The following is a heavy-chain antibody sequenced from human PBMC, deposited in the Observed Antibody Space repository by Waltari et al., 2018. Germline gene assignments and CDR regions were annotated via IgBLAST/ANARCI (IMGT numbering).Heavy chain of an antibody. CDR2: IYTSGST. J-gene: IGHJ4*02. Sequence: QVKLQESGPGLVKPSQTLSLTGTVSGGSISSGSSYRSWVRQPAGKGLEWIGRIYTSGSTNYNPSLKSRVTISVDTAKNQFSLKLSSVTAADTAVYYCARAKAAAGTSVDYWGQGTLVTVSS. CDR3: ARAKAAAGTSVDY. D-gene: IGHD6-13*01. V-gene: IGHV4-61*02. CDR1: GGSISSGSSY.